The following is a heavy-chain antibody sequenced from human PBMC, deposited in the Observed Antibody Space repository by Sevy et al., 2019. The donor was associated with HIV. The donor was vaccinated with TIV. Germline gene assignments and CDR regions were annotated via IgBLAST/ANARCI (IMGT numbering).Heavy chain of an antibody. J-gene: IGHJ4*02. Sequence: GGSLRLSCAASGFTFSSYWMSWVRQAPGKGLEWLATINLDGSETFYVDSVKGRFTISRHNPRKSVYLKMTSLSAEDTAVYYCARLFYGSADYWGQRTLVTISS. V-gene: IGHV3-7*01. CDR2: INLDGSET. CDR1: GFTFSSYW. D-gene: IGHD3-10*01. CDR3: ARLFYGSADY.